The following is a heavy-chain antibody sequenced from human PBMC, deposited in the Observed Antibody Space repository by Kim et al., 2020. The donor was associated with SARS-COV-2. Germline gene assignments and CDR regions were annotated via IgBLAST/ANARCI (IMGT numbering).Heavy chain of an antibody. CDR3: ARCEYSGYDYYYYYYMDV. J-gene: IGHJ6*03. V-gene: IGHV1-69*13. CDR1: GGTFSSYA. CDR2: IIPIFGTA. Sequence: SVKVSCKASGGTFSSYAISWVRQAPGQGLEWMGGIIPIFGTANYAQKFQGRVTITADESTSTAYMELSSLRSEDTAVYYCARCEYSGYDYYYYYYMDVWGKGTTVTVSS. D-gene: IGHD5-12*01.